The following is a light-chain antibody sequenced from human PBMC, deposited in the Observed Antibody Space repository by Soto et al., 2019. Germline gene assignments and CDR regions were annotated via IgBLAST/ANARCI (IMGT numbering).Light chain of an antibody. CDR2: DAS. CDR3: QQYRT. Sequence: DIPMTQSPSTLSASVGDRVTITCRASQSLTNWLAWYQQKPGKAPKLLIYDASSLDSGVPSRFSGSASGTEFTLTISNLQPDDFATYYCQQYRTFGQGTKVEIK. CDR1: QSLTNW. J-gene: IGKJ1*01. V-gene: IGKV1-5*01.